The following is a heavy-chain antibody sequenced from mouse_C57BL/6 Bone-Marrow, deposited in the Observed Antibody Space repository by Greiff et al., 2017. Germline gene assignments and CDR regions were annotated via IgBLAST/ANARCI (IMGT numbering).Heavy chain of an antibody. CDR2: SRNKANDYTT. CDR1: GFTFSDFY. J-gene: IGHJ4*01. CDR3: ARVNWDVRAMDY. Sequence: EVKLVESGGGLVQSGRSLRLSCATSGFTFSDFYMEWVRQAPGKGLEWIAASRNKANDYTTEYSASVKGRFIVSRDTSQSILYLQMNALRAEDTAIYYCARVNWDVRAMDYWGQGTSVTVS. V-gene: IGHV7-1*01. D-gene: IGHD4-1*01.